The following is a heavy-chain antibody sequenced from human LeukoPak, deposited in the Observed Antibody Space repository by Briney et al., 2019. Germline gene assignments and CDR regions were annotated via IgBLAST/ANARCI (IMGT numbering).Heavy chain of an antibody. CDR1: GFTFSNYA. CDR3: ASNVVGATYVYFDY. V-gene: IGHV4-59*01. CDR2: IYYSGST. Sequence: PGGSLRLSCSASGFTFSNYAIHWIRQPAGKGLEWIGYIYYSGSTNYNPSLKSRVTISVDTSKNQFSLKLTSVTAADTAVYYCASNVVGATYVYFDYWGQGALVTVSS. D-gene: IGHD1-26*01. J-gene: IGHJ4*02.